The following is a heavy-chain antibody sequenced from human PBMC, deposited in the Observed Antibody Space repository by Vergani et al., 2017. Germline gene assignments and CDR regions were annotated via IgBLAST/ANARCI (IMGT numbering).Heavy chain of an antibody. V-gene: IGHV4-61*02. CDR3: GRGSRAAGYSGLDS. CDR1: GASMSSVGYY. D-gene: IGHD6-13*01. Sequence: QVQLQESGPGLVKPSQTLSLTCTVSGASMSSVGYYWTWIRQSARKRLEWIGDILGSGTANYNPSFQGRVSMSVATSKKQFSLTLSYVNSTDTAVYYCGRGSRAAGYSGLDSWGQGTRVTVSS. J-gene: IGHJ4*02. CDR2: ILGSGTA.